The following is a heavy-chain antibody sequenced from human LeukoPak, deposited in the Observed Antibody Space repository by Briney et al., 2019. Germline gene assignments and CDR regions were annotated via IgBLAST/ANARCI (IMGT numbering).Heavy chain of an antibody. CDR1: GFTFSSYG. CDR3: AKDLRSRIAAAGAPDY. J-gene: IGHJ4*02. D-gene: IGHD6-13*01. V-gene: IGHV3-30*02. CDR2: IRYDGGNQ. Sequence: GGSLRLSCAASGFTFSSYGMHWVRQTPGKGLECVAFIRYDGGNQYYTDSVKGRFTISRDNSKNTIYLQMNSLRAEDTAVYYWAKDLRSRIAAAGAPDYWGQGTLVTVSS.